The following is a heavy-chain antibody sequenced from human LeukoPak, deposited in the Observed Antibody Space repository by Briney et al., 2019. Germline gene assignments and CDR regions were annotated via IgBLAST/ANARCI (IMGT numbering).Heavy chain of an antibody. CDR1: GGSFSGYY. D-gene: IGHD3-10*01. Sequence: PSETLSLTCAVYGGSFSGYYWSWIRQPPGKGLEWIGEINHSGSTNYNPSLKSRVTISVDTSKNQFSLKLSSVTAADTAVCYCARGGRRVRGVRLFAHFDYWGQGALVTVSS. CDR3: ARGGRRVRGVRLFAHFDY. J-gene: IGHJ4*02. V-gene: IGHV4-34*01. CDR2: INHSGST.